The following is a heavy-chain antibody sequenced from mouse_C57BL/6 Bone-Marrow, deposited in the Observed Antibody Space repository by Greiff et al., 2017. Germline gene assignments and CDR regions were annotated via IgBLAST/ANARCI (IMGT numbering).Heavy chain of an antibody. CDR3: TRVRIYYYGSSYAYYAMDY. V-gene: IGHV5-9-1*02. D-gene: IGHD1-1*01. CDR2: ISSGGDYI. CDR1: GFTFSSYA. Sequence: DVKLVASWEGLVKPGGSLKLSCAASGFTFSSYAMSWVRQTPEKRLEWVAYISSGGDYIYYADTVKGRFTISRDNARNTLYLQMSSLKSEDTAMYYCTRVRIYYYGSSYAYYAMDYWGQGTSVTVSS. J-gene: IGHJ4*01.